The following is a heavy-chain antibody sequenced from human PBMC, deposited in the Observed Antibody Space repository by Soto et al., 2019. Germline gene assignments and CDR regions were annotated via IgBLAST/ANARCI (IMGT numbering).Heavy chain of an antibody. V-gene: IGHV3-48*02. D-gene: IGHD2-15*01. CDR3: ARGDCSGGSGYGIDV. J-gene: IGHJ6*02. Sequence: EVQLVESGGVLVQPGGSLRLSCAASGFAFSGHTMNWVRQAPGKGLEWVAYIGNTLDTIYYADSVKGRFIISRDDAMKSGVLHRSSLRDDDTAVYYCARGDCSGGSGYGIDVWGRGTTVTVSS. CDR1: GFAFSGHT. CDR2: IGNTLDTI.